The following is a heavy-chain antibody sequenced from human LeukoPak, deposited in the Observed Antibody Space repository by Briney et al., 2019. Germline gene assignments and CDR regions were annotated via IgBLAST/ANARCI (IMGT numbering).Heavy chain of an antibody. CDR3: ARDATVRGPYGGHHFYSYMDV. D-gene: IGHD3-10*01. Sequence: ASVKVSCKASGGTFSSYAISWVRQAPGQGLEWMGGIIPIFGTANYAQKVQGRVTITADQTTSTAYMELSSLRSEDTAVYYCARDATVRGPYGGHHFYSYMDVWGKGTTVTISS. V-gene: IGHV1-69*13. J-gene: IGHJ6*03. CDR1: GGTFSSYA. CDR2: IIPIFGTA.